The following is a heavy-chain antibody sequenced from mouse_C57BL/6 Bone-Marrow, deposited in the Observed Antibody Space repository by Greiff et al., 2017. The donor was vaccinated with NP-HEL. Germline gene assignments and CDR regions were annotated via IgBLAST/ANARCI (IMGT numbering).Heavy chain of an antibody. J-gene: IGHJ2*01. CDR3: ARWGLYGSGYYFDY. CDR2: IDPSDSYT. V-gene: IGHV1-59*01. D-gene: IGHD1-1*01. Sequence: QVQLQQPGAELVRPGASVKLSCKASGYTFTSYWMHWVKQRPGQGLEWIGVIDPSDSYTNYTSKFKGKATFTVDTSSSTAYMQLSSLTSEDSAVYYCARWGLYGSGYYFDYWGQGTTLTVSS. CDR1: GYTFTSYW.